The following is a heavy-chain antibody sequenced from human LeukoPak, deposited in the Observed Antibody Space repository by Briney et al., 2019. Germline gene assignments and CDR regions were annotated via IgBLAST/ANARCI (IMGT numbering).Heavy chain of an antibody. CDR1: GYTFTSYY. Sequence: GASVKVSCKASGYTFTSYYMHWVRQAPGQGLEWMGIINPSGGSTSYAQKFQGRVTMTRDTSTSTVYMELSSLRSEDTAVYYCARERDILTGYDRDAFDIWGQGTMVTVSS. V-gene: IGHV1-46*01. CDR3: ARERDILTGYDRDAFDI. J-gene: IGHJ3*02. D-gene: IGHD3-9*01. CDR2: INPSGGST.